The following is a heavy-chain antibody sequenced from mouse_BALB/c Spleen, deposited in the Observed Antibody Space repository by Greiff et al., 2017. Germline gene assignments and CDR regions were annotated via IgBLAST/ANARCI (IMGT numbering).Heavy chain of an antibody. V-gene: IGHV1S29*02. CDR1: GYTFTDYN. CDR3: ARGGAWFAY. Sequence: EVQLVESGPELVKPGASVKISCKASGYTFTDYNMHWVKQSHGKSLEWIGYIYPYNGGTGYNQKFKSKATLTVDNSSSTAYMELRSLTSEDSAVYYCARGGAWFAYWGQGTLVTVSA. J-gene: IGHJ3*01. CDR2: IYPYNGGT.